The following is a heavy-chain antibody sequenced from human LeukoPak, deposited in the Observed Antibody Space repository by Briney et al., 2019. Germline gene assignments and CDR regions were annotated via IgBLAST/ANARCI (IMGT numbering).Heavy chain of an antibody. J-gene: IGHJ5*02. Sequence: PGGSLRLSCGASGFTFSSHWIGWVRQAPGKGLEWVANIKQDGSEKYYVDSVKGRFTVSRDNAKTSLYLQMNSLRVEDTGVYYCARTRADHNDYSLYRWFDPWGQGTLVTVSS. CDR3: ARTRADHNDYSLYRWFDP. D-gene: IGHD4-11*01. CDR2: IKQDGSEK. CDR1: GFTFSSHW. V-gene: IGHV3-7*01.